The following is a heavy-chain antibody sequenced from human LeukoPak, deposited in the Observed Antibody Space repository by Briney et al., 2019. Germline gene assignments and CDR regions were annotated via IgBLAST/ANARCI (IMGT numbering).Heavy chain of an antibody. CDR3: AREVYSGYHFDY. D-gene: IGHD5-12*01. J-gene: IGHJ4*02. V-gene: IGHV3-7*01. CDR2: IKQDGSEK. Sequence: GGSLRLSCAASGFTFSNYWMSWVRQAPGKGLEWVANIKQDGSEKYYVDSVKGRFTISRDNSKNTLYLQMNSLRAEDTAVYYCAREVYSGYHFDYWGQGTLVTVSS. CDR1: GFTFSNYW.